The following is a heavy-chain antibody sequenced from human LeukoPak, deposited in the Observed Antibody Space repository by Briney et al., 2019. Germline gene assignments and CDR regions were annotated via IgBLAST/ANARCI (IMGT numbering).Heavy chain of an antibody. CDR3: ARVNVGYHPPFDI. Sequence: ASVKVSCKASGGTFSSYAISWVRQAPGQGLEWMGWISAYNGNTNYAQKLQGRVTMTTDTSTSTVYMELRSLRSDDTAVYYCARVNVGYHPPFDIWGQGTMVTVSS. CDR2: ISAYNGNT. V-gene: IGHV1-18*01. J-gene: IGHJ3*02. D-gene: IGHD5-12*01. CDR1: GGTFSSYA.